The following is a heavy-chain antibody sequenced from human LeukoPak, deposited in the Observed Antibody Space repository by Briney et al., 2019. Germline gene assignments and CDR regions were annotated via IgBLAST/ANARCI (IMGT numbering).Heavy chain of an antibody. V-gene: IGHV5-51*01. Sequence: GESLKISCQASGFSFTTYWIAWVRQMPGKGLEWMGIIYPEDSETRYNPSFQGQVTISADTSLNTAYLQWRSLKASDTANYYCARHSQGAEGFAIYYFDFWGQGTPVAVSS. CDR1: GFSFTTYW. CDR3: ARHSQGAEGFAIYYFDF. CDR2: IYPEDSET. J-gene: IGHJ4*02. D-gene: IGHD3-10*01.